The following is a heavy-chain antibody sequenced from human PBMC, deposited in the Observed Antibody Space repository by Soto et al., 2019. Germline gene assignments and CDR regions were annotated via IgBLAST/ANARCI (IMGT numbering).Heavy chain of an antibody. CDR1: AFTFSTYG. V-gene: IGHV3-30*18. CDR3: AKQFGTGWYYFEH. J-gene: IGHJ4*02. Sequence: QVKLVQSGGGEVQPGRSLRLSCAASAFTFSTYGMHWFRQAPGKGLEWVALISYDGTNKYYGDSVKGRFTISRDNSKNTVYLQMNSLRAEDTAVYYCAKQFGTGWYYFEHWGQGTLVTVSS. CDR2: ISYDGTNK. D-gene: IGHD6-19*01.